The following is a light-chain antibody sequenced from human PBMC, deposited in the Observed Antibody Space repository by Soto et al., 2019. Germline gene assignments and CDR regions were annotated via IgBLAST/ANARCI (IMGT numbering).Light chain of an antibody. CDR1: SSNIGSNT. Sequence: QSVLTQQPSAYGTPGQRVTISCSGSSSNIGSNTVNWYQQLPGTAPKLLIYSYNQRPSGVPDRFSGSKSGTSASLAISGLQSEDEDDYYCAAWDGSLNGVVFGGGTKLTVL. CDR2: SYN. CDR3: AAWDGSLNGVV. J-gene: IGLJ2*01. V-gene: IGLV1-44*01.